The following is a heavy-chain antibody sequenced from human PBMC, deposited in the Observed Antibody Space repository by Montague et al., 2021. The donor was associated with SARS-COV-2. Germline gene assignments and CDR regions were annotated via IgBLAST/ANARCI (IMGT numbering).Heavy chain of an antibody. CDR1: GGSISSSSYY. CDR2: IYSSGST. V-gene: IGHV4-39*07. D-gene: IGHD5-12*01. J-gene: IGHJ3*01. CDR3: ASLAWQRCVFDF. Sequence: SETLSLTCTVSGGSISSSSYYWSWIRQPPGKGLEWIGSIYSSGSTYYNPSLKSRVTISVDTSKNQFSLKLSSVTAADTAVYYCASLAWQRCVFDFWGQGTMVTVSS.